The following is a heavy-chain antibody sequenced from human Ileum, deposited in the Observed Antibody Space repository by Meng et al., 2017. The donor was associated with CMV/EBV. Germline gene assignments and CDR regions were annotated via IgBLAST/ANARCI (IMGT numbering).Heavy chain of an antibody. CDR2: IYYSGST. CDR3: ARDSMQGGGFDY. J-gene: IGHJ4*02. Sequence: SETLSLTCTVSGGSISSSSYYWGWIRQPPGKGLEWIGSIYYSGSTYYNPSLKSRVTISVDTSKNQFSLKLSSVTAAATAVYYCARDSMQGGGFDYWGQGTLVTVSS. V-gene: IGHV4-39*07. D-gene: IGHD3-10*01. CDR1: GGSISSSSYY.